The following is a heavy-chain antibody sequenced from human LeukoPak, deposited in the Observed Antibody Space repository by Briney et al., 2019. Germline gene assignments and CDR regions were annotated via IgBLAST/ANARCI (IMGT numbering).Heavy chain of an antibody. J-gene: IGHJ4*02. Sequence: SETLSLTCTVSGGSISSSSYYWGWIRQPPGKGLEWIGSIYYSGSTYYNPSLKSRVTISVDTSKNQFSLKLSSVTAADTAVYYCARAPLIGYSSSWAYYFDYWGQGTVVTVSS. CDR1: GGSISSSSYY. V-gene: IGHV4-39*07. D-gene: IGHD6-13*01. CDR3: ARAPLIGYSSSWAYYFDY. CDR2: IYYSGST.